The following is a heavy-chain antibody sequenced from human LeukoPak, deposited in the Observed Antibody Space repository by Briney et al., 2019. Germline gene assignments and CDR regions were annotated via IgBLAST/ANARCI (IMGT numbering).Heavy chain of an antibody. D-gene: IGHD5-24*01. V-gene: IGHV4-30-2*01. J-gene: IGHJ4*02. CDR1: GGSISSGSYS. CDR3: ARVPRWLQYVQIIDY. Sequence: PSETLSLTCAVSGGSISSGSYSWSWIRQPPGKGLEWIGYIYPRGSTYYNPSLKSRVILSLDKSANQFSLNLSSVTAADTAVYYCARVPRWLQYVQIIDYWGQGTLVTVSS. CDR2: IYPRGST.